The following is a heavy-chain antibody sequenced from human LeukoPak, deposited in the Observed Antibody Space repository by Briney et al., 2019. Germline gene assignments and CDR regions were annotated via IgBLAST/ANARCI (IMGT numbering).Heavy chain of an antibody. V-gene: IGHV3-21*01. J-gene: IGHJ4*02. CDR3: ARGDCSSTSCRPYYFDY. D-gene: IGHD2-2*01. CDR2: ISSSSSYI. Sequence: GGSLRLSCAASGFNFSSYSMNWVRQAPGKGLEWVSSISSSSSYIYYADSVKGRFTISRDNAKNSLYLQMNSLRAEDTAVYYCARGDCSSTSCRPYYFDYWGQGTLVTVSS. CDR1: GFNFSSYS.